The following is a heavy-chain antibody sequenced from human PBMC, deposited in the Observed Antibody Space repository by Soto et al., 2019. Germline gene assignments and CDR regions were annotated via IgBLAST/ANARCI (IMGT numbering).Heavy chain of an antibody. CDR3: AKGTQFFYYYAMDV. J-gene: IGHJ6*02. CDR2: PSGSGDTT. CDR1: GFTFSSYG. V-gene: IGHV3-23*01. Sequence: VGSLRLSCAASGFTFSSYGMNWVRQAPGKGLEWVSAPSGSGDTTYYADSVRGRFSISRDNSKNTLHLQMSSLRGEDTAVYYCAKGTQFFYYYAMDVWGQGTTVTVSS.